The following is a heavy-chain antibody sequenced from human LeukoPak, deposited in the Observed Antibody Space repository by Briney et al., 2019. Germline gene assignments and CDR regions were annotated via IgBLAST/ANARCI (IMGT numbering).Heavy chain of an antibody. J-gene: IGHJ4*02. CDR1: GYTFTSYG. V-gene: IGHV1-18*01. D-gene: IGHD3-22*01. CDR3: ARGPGEGGSSGYYYGKPEDPAEYYFDY. CDR2: ISAYNGNT. Sequence: ASVKVSCKASGYTFTSYGISWVRQAPGQGLEWMGWISAYNGNTNYAQKLQGRVTMTRDMSTSTVHMELSSLRSEDTAVYYCARGPGEGGSSGYYYGKPEDPAEYYFDYWGQGTLVTVSS.